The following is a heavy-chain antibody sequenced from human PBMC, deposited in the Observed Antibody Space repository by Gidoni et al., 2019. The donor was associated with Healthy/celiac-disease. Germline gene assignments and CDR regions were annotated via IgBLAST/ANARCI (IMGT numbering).Heavy chain of an antibody. V-gene: IGHV3-64D*06. CDR1: GFTFSSYA. CDR2: ISSNGGST. Sequence: EVQLVESGGGLVQPGGSRRLSCSAYGFTFSSYAMHWVRQAPGKGLEYVSAISSNGGSTYYADSVKGRFTISRDNSKNTLYLQMSSLRAEDTAVYYCVKTFSPYDFWSGYHDYWGQGTLVTVSS. CDR3: VKTFSPYDFWSGYHDY. J-gene: IGHJ4*02. D-gene: IGHD3-3*01.